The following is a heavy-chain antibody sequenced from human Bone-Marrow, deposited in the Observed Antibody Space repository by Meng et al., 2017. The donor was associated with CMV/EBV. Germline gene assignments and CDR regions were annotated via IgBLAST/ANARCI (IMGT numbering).Heavy chain of an antibody. J-gene: IGHJ3*01. CDR2: ISYEDGSMK. Sequence: GGSLRLSCAASGFNFRSYAMDWVRQAPGKGLEWVAVISYEDGSMKYYADSVKGRFIISRDNSKNTLHLQMNSLRAEDTAIYFCARDWSTRPSTSWYHDAFDLWGQGTMVTTSS. D-gene: IGHD6-19*01. CDR3: ARDWSTRPSTSWYHDAFDL. CDR1: GFNFRSYA. V-gene: IGHV3-30*04.